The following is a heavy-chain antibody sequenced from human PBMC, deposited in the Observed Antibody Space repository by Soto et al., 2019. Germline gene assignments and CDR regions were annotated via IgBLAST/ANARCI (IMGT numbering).Heavy chain of an antibody. CDR2: IYYSGST. V-gene: IGHV4-59*01. J-gene: IGHJ6*02. Sequence: PSETLSLTCTVSGGSISSYYWGWIRQPPGKGLEWIGYIYYSGSTNYNPSLKSRVTISVDTSKNQFSLKLSSVTAADTAVYYCARGLFTMVRGTSEDYYYYGMDVWGQGTTVTVSS. CDR1: GGSISSYY. CDR3: ARGLFTMVRGTSEDYYYYGMDV. D-gene: IGHD3-10*01.